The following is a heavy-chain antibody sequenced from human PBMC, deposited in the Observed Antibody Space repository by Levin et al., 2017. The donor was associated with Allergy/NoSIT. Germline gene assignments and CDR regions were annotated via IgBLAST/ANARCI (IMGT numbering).Heavy chain of an antibody. D-gene: IGHD3-22*01. CDR3: ARSLHDSSGYIYYYYGMDV. CDR2: IWYDGSNK. J-gene: IGHJ6*02. Sequence: GESLKISCAASGFTFSSYGMHWVRQAPGKGLEWVAVIWYDGSNKYYADSVKGRFTISRDNSKNTLYLQMNSLRAEDTAVYYCARSLHDSSGYIYYYYGMDVWGQGTTVTVSS. CDR1: GFTFSSYG. V-gene: IGHV3-33*01.